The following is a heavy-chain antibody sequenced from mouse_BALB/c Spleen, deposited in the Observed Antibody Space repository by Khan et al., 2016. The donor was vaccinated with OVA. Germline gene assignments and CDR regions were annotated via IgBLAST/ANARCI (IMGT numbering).Heavy chain of an antibody. CDR1: GYTFTTDG. CDR2: INTHSGVP. CDR3: ARGGAAYYRNDGGAIEY. J-gene: IGHJ4*01. V-gene: IGHV9-4*02. D-gene: IGHD2-14*01. Sequence: QIQLVQSGPELKKPGETVRISCKASGYTFTTDGIQWVQKMPGKGLKWIGWINTHSGVPKYAEDFKGRFAFSLEISVNTAYLQITNLNNEDTATYFCARGGAAYYRNDGGAIEYWGQGTSVTVSA.